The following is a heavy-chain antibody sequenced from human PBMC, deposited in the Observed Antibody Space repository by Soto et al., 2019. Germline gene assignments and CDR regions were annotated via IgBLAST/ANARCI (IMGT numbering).Heavy chain of an antibody. Sequence: SETLSLTCTVSGGSVSSGSYYWSWIRQPPGKGLEWIGYISYSGSTNYNPSLKSRVTIFVDTSKNQFSLKLSSVTAADTAVYFCAVLRCQWFVPWG. CDR2: ISYSGST. V-gene: IGHV4-61*01. CDR1: GGSVSSGSYY. J-gene: IGHJ5*02. CDR3: AVLRCQWFVP.